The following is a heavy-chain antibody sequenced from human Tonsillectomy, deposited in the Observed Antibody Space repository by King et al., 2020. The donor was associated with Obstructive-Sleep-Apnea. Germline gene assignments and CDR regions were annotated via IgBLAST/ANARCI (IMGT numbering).Heavy chain of an antibody. CDR2: IRSKGNSYAT. Sequence: QLVQSGGGLVQPGGSLKLSCAASGFTFSGSAMHWVRQASGKGLEWVGRIRSKGNSYATVYAASVKGRFTISRDDSKSTAYLQMNSLKTEDTALYYCTSYDYGVQSFDYWGQGTLVTVSS. D-gene: IGHD4-17*01. CDR3: TSYDYGVQSFDY. V-gene: IGHV3-73*01. CDR1: GFTFSGSA. J-gene: IGHJ4*02.